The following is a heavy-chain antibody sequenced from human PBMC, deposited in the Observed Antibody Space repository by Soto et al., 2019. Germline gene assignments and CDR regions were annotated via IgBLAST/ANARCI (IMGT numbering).Heavy chain of an antibody. CDR2: ICNSGST. D-gene: IGHD2-21*01. CDR1: AGSLTSGPYC. Sequence: QVQLQESGPGLVRPSETLSLTCSVSAGSLTSGPYCWSWLRHVPREGLEWIGYICNSGSTYSNPSLRSRVSMSMDTSRDQFSLKLTSMTGADTAVYYCAGPSGCSGDSCLYYFDFWGQGILLTVSS. J-gene: IGHJ4*02. CDR3: AGPSGCSGDSCLYYFDF. V-gene: IGHV4-31*03.